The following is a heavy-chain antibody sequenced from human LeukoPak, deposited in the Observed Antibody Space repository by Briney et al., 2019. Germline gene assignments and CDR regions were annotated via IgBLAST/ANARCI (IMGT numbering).Heavy chain of an antibody. D-gene: IGHD6-13*01. CDR2: ISGSGGST. J-gene: IGHJ4*02. CDR1: GFTFSSYA. Sequence: PGGSLRLSCAASGFTFSSYAMSWVRQAPGKGLEWVSAISGSGGSTYYADSVKGRFTISRDNSKNTLYLQMNSLRAEGTAVYYCAKAESSSWYGLIDYWGQGTLVTVSS. CDR3: AKAESSSWYGLIDY. V-gene: IGHV3-23*01.